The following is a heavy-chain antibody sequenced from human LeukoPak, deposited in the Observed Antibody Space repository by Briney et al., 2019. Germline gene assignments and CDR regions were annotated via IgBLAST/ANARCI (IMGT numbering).Heavy chain of an antibody. CDR3: ARSIITSAPDEYYFDY. CDR1: GGSFSGYY. CDR2: INHSGST. V-gene: IGHV4-34*01. J-gene: IGHJ4*02. Sequence: PSETLSLTCAVYGGSFSGYYWSWIRQPPGKGLEWIGEINHSGSTNCNPSLKSRVTISVDTSKNQFSLKLSSVTAADTAVYYCARSIITSAPDEYYFDYWGQGTLVTVSS. D-gene: IGHD3-22*01.